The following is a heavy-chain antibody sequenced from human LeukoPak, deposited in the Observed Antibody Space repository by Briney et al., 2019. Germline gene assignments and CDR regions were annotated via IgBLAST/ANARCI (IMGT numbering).Heavy chain of an antibody. CDR3: ARVLRIAADFDY. D-gene: IGHD6-13*01. V-gene: IGHV4-61*01. CDR2: IYYSGST. CDR1: GGSVGSGSYY. Sequence: SETLSLTCTVSGGSVGSGSYYWSWIRQPPGKGLEWIGYIYYSGSTNYNPSLKSRVTISVDTSKNQFSLKLSSVTAADTAVYYCARVLRIAADFDYWGQGTLVTVSS. J-gene: IGHJ4*02.